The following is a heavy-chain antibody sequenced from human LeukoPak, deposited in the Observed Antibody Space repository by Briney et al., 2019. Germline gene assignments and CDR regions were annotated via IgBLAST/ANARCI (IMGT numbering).Heavy chain of an antibody. J-gene: IGHJ4*02. CDR2: LSGSGGST. D-gene: IGHD1-26*01. CDR3: AKAGDRDLVGALYYFDY. CDR1: GFTFSNYA. Sequence: QSGGSLRLSCAASGFTFSNYAMSWVRQAPGKGLEWVSSLSGSGGSTYHADSVKGRFTISRDNSKNTLHLQMNSLRAEDTAVYYCAKAGDRDLVGALYYFDYWGQGTLVTVSS. V-gene: IGHV3-23*01.